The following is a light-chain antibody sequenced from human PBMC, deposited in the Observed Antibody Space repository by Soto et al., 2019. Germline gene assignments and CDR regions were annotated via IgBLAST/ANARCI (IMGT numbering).Light chain of an antibody. V-gene: IGKV3-20*01. CDR2: GAS. CDR1: QSVSSSY. CDR3: QQSGSVLT. Sequence: EIVLTQSPGTLSLSPGERATLSCRASQSVSSSYLAWYQQKRGQAPRLLIFGASSRATGIPDRFSGSGSGTYFTLTISRLEPEDFAVYYCQQSGSVLTFGGGTKVEIK. J-gene: IGKJ4*01.